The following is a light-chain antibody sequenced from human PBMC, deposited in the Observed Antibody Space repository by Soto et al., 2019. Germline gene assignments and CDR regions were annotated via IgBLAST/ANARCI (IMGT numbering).Light chain of an antibody. Sequence: DIQMTQSPSSLSASVGDRVTITCRASQSISSYLNWYQQKPGKAPKLLIFGASKLQSGVPSRFSGSGSGTEFTLTISSLQPEDFATYYCQQGYSTPITFGPGTKVDIK. CDR3: QQGYSTPIT. J-gene: IGKJ3*01. CDR1: QSISSY. CDR2: GAS. V-gene: IGKV1-39*01.